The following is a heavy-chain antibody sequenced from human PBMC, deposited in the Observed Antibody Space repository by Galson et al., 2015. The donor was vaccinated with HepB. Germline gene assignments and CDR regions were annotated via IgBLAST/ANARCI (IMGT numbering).Heavy chain of an antibody. V-gene: IGHV4-59*01. CDR2: IYYSGST. J-gene: IGHJ4*02. CDR3: ARGAEVFDY. CDR1: GGSTSSYY. D-gene: IGHD1-26*01. Sequence: SENLSLTCTVSGGSTSSYYWSWIRQPPGKGLEWIGYIYYSGSTKYNPSLKSRVAISVDTSGNQFSLILSSVTAADTAVYYCARGAEVFDYWGQGTLVTVSS.